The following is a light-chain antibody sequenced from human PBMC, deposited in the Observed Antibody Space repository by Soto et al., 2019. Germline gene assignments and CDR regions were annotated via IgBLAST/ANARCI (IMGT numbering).Light chain of an antibody. CDR1: DSNIGDNA. V-gene: IGLV1-44*01. CDR2: SNR. Sequence: QSVLTQPPSASGTPGQRVSISCSGSDSNIGDNAVNWFQQLPGTAPKLLIYSNRQRPSGVPDRFSGSKSGTSASLAISGLQSEDEAVHFCATWDDSLNGRVFGGGTKLTVL. CDR3: ATWDDSLNGRV. J-gene: IGLJ3*02.